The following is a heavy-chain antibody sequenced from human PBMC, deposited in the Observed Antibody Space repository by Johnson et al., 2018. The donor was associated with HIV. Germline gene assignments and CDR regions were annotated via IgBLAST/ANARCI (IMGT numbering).Heavy chain of an antibody. CDR2: ISYDGSNK. J-gene: IGHJ3*02. V-gene: IGHV3-30*18. D-gene: IGHD6-6*01. CDR1: GFTFSSYG. Sequence: QVQLVESGGGVVQPGRSLRLSCAASGFTFSSYGMHWVRQAPGKGLEWVAVISYDGSNKYYADSVKGRFTISRDNSKNTLYLQMNSLRVEDTAVYYCAKVSGYEDSLSAGCSNAFIWGQGTIVTVSS. CDR3: AKVSGYEDSLSAGCSNAFI.